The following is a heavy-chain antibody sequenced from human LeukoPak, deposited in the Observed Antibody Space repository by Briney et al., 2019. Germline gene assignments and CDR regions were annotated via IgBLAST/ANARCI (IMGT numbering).Heavy chain of an antibody. V-gene: IGHV4-39*07. J-gene: IGHJ6*03. CDR3: ARTGGSFYFYYYMDV. D-gene: IGHD6-13*01. Sequence: PSETLSLTCTVSGGSIRSSTYNRGWIRQPPGKGLEWIGSIHYTGSTYYNPSLKSRVTISVDTSKNQFSLKLSSVTAADTAVYYCARTGGSFYFYYYMDVWGKGTTVTVSS. CDR1: GGSIRSSTYN. CDR2: IHYTGST.